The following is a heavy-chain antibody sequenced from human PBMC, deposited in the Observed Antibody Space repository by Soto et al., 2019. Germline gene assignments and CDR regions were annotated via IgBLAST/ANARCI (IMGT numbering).Heavy chain of an antibody. CDR1: GGSISSGGYY. CDR2: IYYSGST. V-gene: IGHV4-31*03. CDR3: ARAPPPTVTTDWFDP. Sequence: QVQLQESGPGLVKPSQTLSLTCTVSGGSISSGGYYWSWIRQHPGKGLEWIGYIYYSGSTYYNPSLTSRVTISVDTSKNQFSLKLSSVTAADTAVYYCARAPPPTVTTDWFDPWGQGTLVTVSS. D-gene: IGHD4-17*01. J-gene: IGHJ5*02.